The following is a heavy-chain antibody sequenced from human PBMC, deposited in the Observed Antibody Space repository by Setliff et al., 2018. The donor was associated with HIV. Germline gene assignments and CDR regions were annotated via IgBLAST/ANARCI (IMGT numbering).Heavy chain of an antibody. CDR3: AGAGYYFPYCDY. V-gene: IGHV4-4*07. CDR2: IHTSGSI. J-gene: IGHJ4*02. Sequence: SETLSLTCTFSDDSINSYYCAWIRQPAGKRLQLIGRIHTSGSINYNPSLRSRVFLSVDPSKNQCSLKVHSLTAADTAVYYCAGAGYYFPYCDYWGQGIRVTVSS. CDR1: DDSINSYY. D-gene: IGHD3-22*01.